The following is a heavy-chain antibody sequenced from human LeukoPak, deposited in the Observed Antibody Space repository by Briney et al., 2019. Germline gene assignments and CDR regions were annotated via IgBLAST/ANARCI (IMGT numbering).Heavy chain of an antibody. D-gene: IGHD3-22*01. V-gene: IGHV1-8*01. CDR1: GYTFTSYD. CDR3: ARGYYDSSGYYYGWFDP. Sequence: ASVKVSCKASGYTFTSYDFNWVRQATGQGLEWMGWMNPNSGNTGYAQKFQGRVTMTRDTSIATAYMELSSLRSEDTAVYYCARGYYDSSGYYYGWFDPWGQGTLVTVSS. J-gene: IGHJ5*02. CDR2: MNPNSGNT.